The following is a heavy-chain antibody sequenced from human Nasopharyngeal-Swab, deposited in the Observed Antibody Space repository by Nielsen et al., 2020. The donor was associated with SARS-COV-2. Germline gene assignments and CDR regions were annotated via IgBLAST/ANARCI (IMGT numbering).Heavy chain of an antibody. CDR3: VKDKGTTRWQQMQPTSPPNES. V-gene: IGHV3-23*01. CDR1: GFTFSSYA. J-gene: IGHJ5*02. D-gene: IGHD2-15*01. CDR2: ISRGGST. Sequence: GESLKISCEASGFTFSSYAMTWVRQAPGEGLEWVSTISRGGSTYYADSVKGRFTISRDNSKNTLYLQMNSLRVEDTAVFYCVKDKGTTRWQQMQPTSPPNESWGQGTLVTVSS.